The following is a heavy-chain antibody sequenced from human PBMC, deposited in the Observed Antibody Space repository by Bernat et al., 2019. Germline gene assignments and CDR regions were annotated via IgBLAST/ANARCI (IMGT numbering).Heavy chain of an antibody. V-gene: IGHV3-15*01. D-gene: IGHD1-26*01. Sequence: EAQLVESGGGLVKPGGSLRLSCAASGFTFSEAWMYWVRQAPGKGLEWVARVKSKIDGRTIGYAAPVKGRFTISRDDLRSTLYLQMNSLKTEDTAVYYCTTGATHWGQGTLVTVSS. CDR3: TTGATH. CDR1: GFTFSEAW. J-gene: IGHJ4*02. CDR2: VKSKIDGRTI.